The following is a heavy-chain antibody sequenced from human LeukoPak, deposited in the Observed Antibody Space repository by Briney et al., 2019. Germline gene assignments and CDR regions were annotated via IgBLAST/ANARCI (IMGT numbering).Heavy chain of an antibody. CDR3: AKDPGTNYYYGMDV. CDR2: ISGSGGST. D-gene: IGHD6-13*01. V-gene: IGHV3-23*01. CDR1: GFTFSSYA. Sequence: GGSLRLSCAASGFTFSSYAMSWVRQAPGKGLEWVSAISGSGGSTYYADSVKGRFTISRDNSKNTLYLQMNSLRAEDTVVYYCAKDPGTNYYYGMDVWGQGTTVTVSS. J-gene: IGHJ6*02.